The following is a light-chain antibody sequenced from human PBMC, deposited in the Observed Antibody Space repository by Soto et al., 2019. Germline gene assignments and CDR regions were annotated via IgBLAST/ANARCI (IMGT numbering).Light chain of an antibody. CDR2: EVS. Sequence: QSALTQPPSASESPGQSVTISCTGTSSDVGGYNYVSWYQQHPGKAPKLMIYEVSKRPSGVPDRFSGSKSGNTASLTVSGRQAEDEADYYCSSYAGSNNFGVFGTGTKLTVL. V-gene: IGLV2-8*01. CDR1: SSDVGGYNY. CDR3: SSYAGSNNFGV. J-gene: IGLJ1*01.